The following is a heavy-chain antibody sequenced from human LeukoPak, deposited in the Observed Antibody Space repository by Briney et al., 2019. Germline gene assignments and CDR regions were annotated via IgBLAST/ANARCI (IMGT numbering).Heavy chain of an antibody. CDR2: IYYSGST. CDR3: ARVYTEYRLLTGWTYDVFDI. J-gene: IGHJ3*02. D-gene: IGHD2-2*01. CDR1: GGSISSYY. V-gene: IGHV4-59*01. Sequence: PSETLSLTCTVSGGSISSYYWSWIRQPPGKGLEWIGYIYYSGSTNYNPSLKSRVTISLDTSKNQFSLKLSSVTAADTAMYYCARVYTEYRLLTGWTYDVFDIWGQGTMVTVSS.